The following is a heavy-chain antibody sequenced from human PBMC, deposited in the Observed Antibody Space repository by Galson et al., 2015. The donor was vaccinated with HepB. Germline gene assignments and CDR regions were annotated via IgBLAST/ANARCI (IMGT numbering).Heavy chain of an antibody. CDR1: EFTAGSSY. Sequence: SLRLSCAVSEFTAGSSYMTWVRQAPVKGLESVSVIYNGGTTKYADSVKGRFTISRHSSSNSVYLQMNSLRAEDTAVYYCARAHTNGWLAIEHWGQGTLVTVSS. CDR3: ARAHTNGWLAIEH. CDR2: IYNGGTT. V-gene: IGHV3-53*04. D-gene: IGHD6-19*01. J-gene: IGHJ1*01.